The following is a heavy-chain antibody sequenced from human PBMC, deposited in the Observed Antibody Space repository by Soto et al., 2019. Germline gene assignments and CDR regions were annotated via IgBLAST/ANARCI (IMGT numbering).Heavy chain of an antibody. D-gene: IGHD3-22*01. CDR2: IWYDGSNK. J-gene: IGHJ4*02. CDR3: ARDYDSSGYPRYYFDY. Sequence: GGSLRLSCAAPGFTFSSYGMHWVRQAPGKGLEWVAVIWYDGSNKYYADSVKGRFTISRDNSKNTLYLQMNSLRAEDTAVYYCARDYDSSGYPRYYFDYWGQGTLVTVSS. CDR1: GFTFSSYG. V-gene: IGHV3-33*01.